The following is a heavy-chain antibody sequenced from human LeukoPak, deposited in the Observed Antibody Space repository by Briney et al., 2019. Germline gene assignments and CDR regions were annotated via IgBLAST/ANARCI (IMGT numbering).Heavy chain of an antibody. CDR1: GGTFSSYA. J-gene: IGHJ6*03. V-gene: IGHV1-69*06. CDR2: IIPIFGTA. CDR3: ARGPKFGDYYYYMDV. D-gene: IGHD3-10*01. Sequence: SVKVSCKASGGTFSSYAISWVRQAPGQGLEWMGGIIPIFGTANYAQKFQGRVTITADKSTSTAYMELSSLRSEDTAVYYRARGPKFGDYYYYMDVWGKGTTVTVSS.